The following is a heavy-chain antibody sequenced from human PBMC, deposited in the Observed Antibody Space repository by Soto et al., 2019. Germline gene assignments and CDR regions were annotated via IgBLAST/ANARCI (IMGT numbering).Heavy chain of an antibody. CDR1: GGIFSSYS. V-gene: IGHV1-8*02. CDR2: MNPNSGKT. CDR3: ARGGPTNYYYYMDV. J-gene: IGHJ6*03. Sequence: EASVKVSCKASGGIFSSYSISWVRQAPGQGLEWMGWMNPNSGKTGYAQKFQGRVTMTRNTSISTAYMELSSLRSEDTAVYYCARGGPTNYYYYMDVWGKGTTVTVSS. D-gene: IGHD5-12*01.